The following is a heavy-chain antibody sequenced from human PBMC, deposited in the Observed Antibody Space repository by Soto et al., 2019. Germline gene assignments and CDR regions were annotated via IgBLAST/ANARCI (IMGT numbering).Heavy chain of an antibody. V-gene: IGHV5-51*01. J-gene: IGHJ6*02. D-gene: IGHD2-15*01. Sequence: LGESLKISCQGSGYTFTTYWIAWVRQMPGKGLEWMGIIYPADSDTRYSPSFEGQVTISADKSISTAYLQWSSLKASDTAMYYCARGRCSGGFCFPIDAMDVWGQGTTVTVSS. CDR1: GYTFTTYW. CDR2: IYPADSDT. CDR3: ARGRCSGGFCFPIDAMDV.